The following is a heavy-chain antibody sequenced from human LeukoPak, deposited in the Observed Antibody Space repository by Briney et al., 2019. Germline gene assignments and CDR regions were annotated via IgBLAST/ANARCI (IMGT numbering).Heavy chain of an antibody. J-gene: IGHJ4*02. CDR1: GYTFTSYD. Sequence: GASVKVSCKASGYTFTSYDINWVRQATGQGLEWMGWMNPNSGNTGYAQKFQGRVTMTRNTSISTAYMELSSLRSEDTAVYYCARGLGYCSGGSCYGRYFDYWGQGTLVTVSS. CDR3: ARGLGYCSGGSCYGRYFDY. CDR2: MNPNSGNT. V-gene: IGHV1-8*01. D-gene: IGHD2-15*01.